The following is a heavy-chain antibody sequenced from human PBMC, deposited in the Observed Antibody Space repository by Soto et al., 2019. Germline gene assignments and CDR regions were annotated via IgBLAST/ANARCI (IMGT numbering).Heavy chain of an antibody. V-gene: IGHV3-33*01. CDR3: ARDVHYYGSGSYYNPSVYPPYYSYGMDV. CDR1: GFTFSSYG. D-gene: IGHD3-10*01. CDR2: IWYDGSNK. Sequence: GGSLRLSCAASGFTFSSYGMHWVRQAPGKGLEWVAVIWYDGSNKYYADSVKGRFTISRDNSKNTLYLQMNSLRAEDTAVYYCARDVHYYGSGSYYNPSVYPPYYSYGMDVWGQGTTVTVSS. J-gene: IGHJ6*02.